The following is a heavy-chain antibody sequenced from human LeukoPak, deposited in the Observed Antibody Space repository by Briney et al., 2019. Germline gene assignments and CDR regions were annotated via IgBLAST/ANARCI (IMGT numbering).Heavy chain of an antibody. CDR2: ITTSSSYI. D-gene: IGHD5-18*01. V-gene: IGHV3-21*01. CDR3: ARDLGGYSYGSHFDY. Sequence: PGGSLRLSCAASGFTFSSYYMNSVRQAPGKGLECVSSITTSSSYIYYADSVKGRFTISRDNAKNSLYLQMNSLRAEDTAVYYCARDLGGYSYGSHFDYWGQGTLVTVSS. J-gene: IGHJ4*02. CDR1: GFTFSSYY.